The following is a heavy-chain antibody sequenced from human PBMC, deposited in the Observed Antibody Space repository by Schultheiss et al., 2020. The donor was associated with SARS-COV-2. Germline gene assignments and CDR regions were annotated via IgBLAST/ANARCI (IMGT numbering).Heavy chain of an antibody. V-gene: IGHV3-9*01. CDR1: GFTFDDYA. D-gene: IGHD6-6*01. CDR3: ARIKDSSSSLGY. J-gene: IGHJ4*02. Sequence: GGSLRLSCAASGFTFDDYAMHWVRQAPGKGLEWVSGISWNSGSIGYADSVKGRFTISRDNAKNSLYLQMNSLRAEDTAVYYCARIKDSSSSLGYWGQGTLVTVSS. CDR2: ISWNSGSI.